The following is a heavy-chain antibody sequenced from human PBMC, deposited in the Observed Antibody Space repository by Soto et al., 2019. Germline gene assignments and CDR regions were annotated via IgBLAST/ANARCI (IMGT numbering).Heavy chain of an antibody. Sequence: ESGGGVVQPGRSLRLSCAASGFTFSSYAMHWVRQAPGKGLEWVAVISYDGSNKYYADSVKGRFTISRDNSKNTLYLQMNSLRAEDTAVYYCARDRRGYPFDYWGQGTLVTVSS. D-gene: IGHD5-12*01. CDR1: GFTFSSYA. V-gene: IGHV3-30-3*01. CDR2: ISYDGSNK. CDR3: ARDRRGYPFDY. J-gene: IGHJ4*02.